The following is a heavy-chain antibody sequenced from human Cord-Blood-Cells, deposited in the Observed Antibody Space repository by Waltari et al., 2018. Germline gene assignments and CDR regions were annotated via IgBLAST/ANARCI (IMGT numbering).Heavy chain of an antibody. CDR3: ARAMTMVAFDI. D-gene: IGHD3-10*01. CDR1: GGSFSGYY. V-gene: IGHV4-34*01. CDR2: INNSGST. J-gene: IGHJ3*02. Sequence: QVQLHQWGAGLLKPSETLSLTCAVYGGSFSGYYWSWVRQPPGKGLEWIGEINNSGSTNYNPSLKSRVTISVDTSKNQFSLKLSSVTAADTAVYYCARAMTMVAFDIWGQGTMVTVSS.